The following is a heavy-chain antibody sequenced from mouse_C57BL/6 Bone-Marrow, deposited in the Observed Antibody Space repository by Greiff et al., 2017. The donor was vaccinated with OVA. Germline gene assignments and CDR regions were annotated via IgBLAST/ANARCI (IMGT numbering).Heavy chain of an antibody. Sequence: EVKLVESGGGLVQPGGSLKLSCAASGFTFSDYYMYWVRQTPEKRLEWVAYISNGGGSTYYPDTVKGRVTISRDNANNTLYLQMNLLKSEDTAIYYCARRIYYGSNWYFDVWGTGTTVTVSS. CDR1: GFTFSDYY. V-gene: IGHV5-12*01. J-gene: IGHJ1*03. CDR3: ARRIYYGSNWYFDV. CDR2: ISNGGGST. D-gene: IGHD1-1*01.